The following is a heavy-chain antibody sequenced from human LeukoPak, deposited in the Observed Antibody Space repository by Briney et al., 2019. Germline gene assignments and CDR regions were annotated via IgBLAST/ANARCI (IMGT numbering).Heavy chain of an antibody. J-gene: IGHJ3*02. D-gene: IGHD6-19*01. CDR3: AREGNRQQWRTRNDAFDI. CDR2: INAGNGNT. V-gene: IGHV1-3*01. Sequence: ASVKVSCKASGYTFTSYAMHWVRQAPGQRLEWMGWINAGNGNTKYSQKFQGRVTITRDTSASTAYMELSSLRSEDAAVYYCAREGNRQQWRTRNDAFDIWGQGTMVTVSS. CDR1: GYTFTSYA.